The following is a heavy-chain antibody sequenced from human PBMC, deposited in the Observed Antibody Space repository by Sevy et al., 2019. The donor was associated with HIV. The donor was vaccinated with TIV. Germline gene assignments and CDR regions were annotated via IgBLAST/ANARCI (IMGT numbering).Heavy chain of an antibody. CDR1: GYTXTSYD. CDR2: MNPNSGNT. Sequence: ASVKVSCKASGYTXTSYDINWVRQATGQGLEWMGWMNPNSGNTGYAQKFQGRVTMTRNTSISTAYMELSLRSEDTAVYYCARRSTGGGXSQGXWGQGTLVTVSS. CDR3: ARRSTGGGXSQGX. J-gene: IGHJ4*02. V-gene: IGHV1-8*01. D-gene: IGHD2-15*01.